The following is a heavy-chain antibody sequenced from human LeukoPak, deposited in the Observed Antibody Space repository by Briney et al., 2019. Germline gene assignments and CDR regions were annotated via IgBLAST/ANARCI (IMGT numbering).Heavy chain of an antibody. CDR3: AELGITMIGGV. V-gene: IGHV3-21*01. J-gene: IGHJ6*04. CDR2: ISSGSTYI. D-gene: IGHD3-10*02. Sequence: GGSLRLSCAASEFTFSTYSMNWVRQAPGRGLEWVSSISSGSTYIYYADSVKGRFTISRDNAKNSLYLQMNSLRAEDTAVYYCAELGITMIGGVWGKGTTVTISS. CDR1: EFTFSTYS.